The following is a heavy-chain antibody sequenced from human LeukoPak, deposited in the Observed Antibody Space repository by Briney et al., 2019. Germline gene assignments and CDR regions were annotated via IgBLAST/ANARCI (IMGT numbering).Heavy chain of an antibody. Sequence: PGRSLRLSCAASGFTFDDYAMHWVRQAPGKGLEWVSGISWNSGSIGYADSVKGRFTISRDNAKNSLYLQMNSLRAEDTALYYCAKGSPPGDDYWGQGTLVTASS. J-gene: IGHJ4*02. CDR1: GFTFDDYA. CDR3: AKGSPPGDDY. V-gene: IGHV3-9*01. D-gene: IGHD1-26*01. CDR2: ISWNSGSI.